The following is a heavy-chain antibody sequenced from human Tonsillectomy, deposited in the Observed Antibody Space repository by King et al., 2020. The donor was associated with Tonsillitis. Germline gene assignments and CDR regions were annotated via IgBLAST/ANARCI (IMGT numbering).Heavy chain of an antibody. D-gene: IGHD7-27*01. Sequence: MQLQESGPGLVKPSGTLSLTCSVSGASITNYYWSWIRPPPGKGLEWIGHLYYSRSANSNPSLESRISMSLDTSKNQFSLKLNSVTTADTALYYCARDRPDWGDWYFDLWGRGTLVTVSS. CDR3: ARDRPDWGDWYFDL. CDR1: GASITNYY. V-gene: IGHV4-59*01. CDR2: LYYSRSA. J-gene: IGHJ2*01.